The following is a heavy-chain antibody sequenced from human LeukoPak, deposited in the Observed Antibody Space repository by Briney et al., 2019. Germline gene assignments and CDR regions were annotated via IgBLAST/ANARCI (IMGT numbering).Heavy chain of an antibody. Sequence: GRSLRLSCAASGFSFRGNAMHWVRQAPGKGLEWLAIIWHDGSNEYYADSVKGRFTISRDNSKNTLYLQMNSLRAEDTALYYCARGGMSARPDYWGQGTLVTVSS. J-gene: IGHJ4*02. V-gene: IGHV3-33*01. CDR1: GFSFRGNA. CDR2: IWHDGSNE. D-gene: IGHD6-6*01. CDR3: ARGGMSARPDY.